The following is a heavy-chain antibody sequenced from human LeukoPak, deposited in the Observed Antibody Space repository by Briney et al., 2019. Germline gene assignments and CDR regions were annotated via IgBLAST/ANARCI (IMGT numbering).Heavy chain of an antibody. CDR1: GYSLTSGYY. V-gene: IGHV4-38-2*02. CDR3: AKSGGYGLIDY. CDR2: IYHSGST. Sequence: SETLSLTCTVSGYSLTSGYYWGWIRQPPGKGLEWIGSIYHSGSTYYNPSLKSRVTISVDTSKNQFSLKLSSVTAADTAMYYCAKSGGYGLIDYWGQGTLVTVSS. D-gene: IGHD1-26*01. J-gene: IGHJ4*02.